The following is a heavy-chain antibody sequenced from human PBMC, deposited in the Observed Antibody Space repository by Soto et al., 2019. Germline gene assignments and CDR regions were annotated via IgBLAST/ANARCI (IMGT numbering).Heavy chain of an antibody. D-gene: IGHD1-26*01. V-gene: IGHV3-23*01. CDR3: AKRVGGYGGFDY. Sequence: EVQLLESGGGLVQPGGSLRLSCAASGFTFSNYAMSWVRQAPGKGLEWVSVITGGGGNTYYTDSVKGRLTISRDNSKNTLYLQMNSLRAEDTAVYYCAKRVGGYGGFDYWGQGTLVTVSS. J-gene: IGHJ4*02. CDR2: ITGGGGNT. CDR1: GFTFSNYA.